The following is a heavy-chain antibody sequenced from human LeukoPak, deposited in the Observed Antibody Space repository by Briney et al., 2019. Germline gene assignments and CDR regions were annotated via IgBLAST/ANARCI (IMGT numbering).Heavy chain of an antibody. V-gene: IGHV3-23*01. CDR2: ISSRNGNT. Sequence: PGGSLRLSCVASGFTLIDYAMTWVRQGPGKGLEWVSSISSRNGNTFYSDSVKGRFTISRDDSKNTLYLQMNTLRAEDTATYFCAKDRGLYSGVFAFDMWGQGTLVTVSS. J-gene: IGHJ3*02. D-gene: IGHD1-26*01. CDR3: AKDRGLYSGVFAFDM. CDR1: GFTLIDYA.